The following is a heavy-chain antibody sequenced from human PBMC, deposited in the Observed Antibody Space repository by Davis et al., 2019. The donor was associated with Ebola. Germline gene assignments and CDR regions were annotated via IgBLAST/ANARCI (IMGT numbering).Heavy chain of an antibody. Sequence: PGGSLRLSCQGSGYSFSNSWIGWVRQMPGKGLELMGIIYPADSDTRYSPSFQGQVTISADKSISTAYLQWSSLKASDTAMYYCARGDGHAFDIWGQGTMVTVSS. V-gene: IGHV5-51*01. J-gene: IGHJ3*02. CDR2: IYPADSDT. CDR1: GYSFSNSW. CDR3: ARGDGHAFDI.